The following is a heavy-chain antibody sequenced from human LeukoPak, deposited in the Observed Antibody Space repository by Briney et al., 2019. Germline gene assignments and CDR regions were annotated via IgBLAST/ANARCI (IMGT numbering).Heavy chain of an antibody. D-gene: IGHD3-16*01. V-gene: IGHV3-48*03. CDR3: ARGSLSDRGDS. CDR2: ISTSGAII. Sequence: PGGSLRLSCAASGFTFNNYEMNWVRQAPRKGLEWVSYISTSGAIIYYPAFVKGRFNLFRDNAKNSLYLQLNSLRAEDTAVYYCARGSLSDRGDSWGQGNLVTVSS. CDR1: GFTFNNYE. J-gene: IGHJ4*02.